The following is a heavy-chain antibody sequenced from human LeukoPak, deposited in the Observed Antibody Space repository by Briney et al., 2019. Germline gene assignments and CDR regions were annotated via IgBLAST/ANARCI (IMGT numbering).Heavy chain of an antibody. CDR2: TYYRSKWYN. CDR3: ASLGQADY. J-gene: IGHJ4*02. CDR1: GDSVSSNSAA. Sequence: SQTLSLTCAISGDSVSSNSAAWNWIRQSPSRGLEWLGRTYYRSKWYNDYAVSVKSRITINPDTSKNQFSLKLSSVTAADTAVYYCASLGQADYWGQGTLVTVSS. V-gene: IGHV6-1*01.